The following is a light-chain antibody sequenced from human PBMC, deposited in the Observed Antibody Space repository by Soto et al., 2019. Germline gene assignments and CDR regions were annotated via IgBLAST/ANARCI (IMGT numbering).Light chain of an antibody. CDR2: AAS. V-gene: IGKV3-20*01. CDR1: QSVSSSY. J-gene: IGKJ5*01. CDR3: QQSSSSPIT. Sequence: LAPCPGRLVLSPAECVTLSCRASQSVSSSYLAWYQQKPGQVPRLLMYAASSRATGIPDRFSGSGSGTDFTLTISRLEAEDFAVYYCQQSSSSPITFGQGTRLEIK.